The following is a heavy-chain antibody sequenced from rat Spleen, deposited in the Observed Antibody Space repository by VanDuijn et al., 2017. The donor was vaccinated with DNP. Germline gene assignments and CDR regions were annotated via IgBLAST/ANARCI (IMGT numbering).Heavy chain of an antibody. Sequence: EVQLVESGGGLVQPGRSLKLSCAASGFTFSDYYMAWVRQAPTKGLEWVAYISYDGGSNYYGDSVKGRFTISRDNAKSTLCLQMDSLRSEDTATYYCTTDAAYWGQGTLVTVSS. CDR1: GFTFSDYY. CDR2: ISYDGGSN. CDR3: TTDAAY. J-gene: IGHJ3*01. V-gene: IGHV5-20*01.